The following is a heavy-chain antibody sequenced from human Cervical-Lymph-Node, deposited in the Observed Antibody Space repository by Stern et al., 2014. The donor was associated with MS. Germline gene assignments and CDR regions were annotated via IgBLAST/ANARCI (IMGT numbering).Heavy chain of an antibody. CDR2: INAGNGNT. D-gene: IGHD6-19*01. CDR3: ARDSRQWLVRGTFQH. V-gene: IGHV1-3*01. J-gene: IGHJ1*01. Sequence: QDQLVQSGAEVKKPGASVKVSCKASGYTFTSYAMHWVRQAPGQRLEWMGWINAGNGNTKYSQKFQGRVTITRDTSASTAYMELSSLRSEDTAVYYCARDSRQWLVRGTFQHWGQGTLVTVSS. CDR1: GYTFTSYA.